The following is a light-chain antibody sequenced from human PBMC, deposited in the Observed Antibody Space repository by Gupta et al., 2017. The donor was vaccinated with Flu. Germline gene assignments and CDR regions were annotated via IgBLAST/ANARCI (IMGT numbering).Light chain of an antibody. CDR1: SSDIGAYNY. V-gene: IGLV2-14*01. CDR3: SSYTGSVTV. CDR2: EVS. Sequence: QSALTQPASVSASPGPSITISCTGTSSDIGAYNYVPWYQQYPGKVPKLLIYEVSYRPSGISDRFSGSKSGNAASLTISGLQAEDEADYYCSSYTGSVTVFGGGTKLTVL. J-gene: IGLJ3*02.